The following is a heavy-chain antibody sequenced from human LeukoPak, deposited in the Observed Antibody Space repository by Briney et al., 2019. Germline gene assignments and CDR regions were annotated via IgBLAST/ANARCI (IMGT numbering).Heavy chain of an antibody. J-gene: IGHJ4*02. Sequence: EGSLRLSCAASGFTFSTYGMSWVRQAPGKGLEWVSAISGSGGSTYYADSVKGRFTISRDNSKNTLYLQMNSLRAEDRAVYYCAKMAVRSSGLDYWGQGTLVTVSS. D-gene: IGHD3-22*01. V-gene: IGHV3-23*01. CDR2: ISGSGGST. CDR3: AKMAVRSSGLDY. CDR1: GFTFSTYG.